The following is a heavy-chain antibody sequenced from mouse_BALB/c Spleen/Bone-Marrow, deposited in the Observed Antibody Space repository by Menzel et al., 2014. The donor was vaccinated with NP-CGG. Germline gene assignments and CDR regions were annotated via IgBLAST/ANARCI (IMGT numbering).Heavy chain of an antibody. CDR2: IWSGGST. CDR1: GLSLTSCG. CDR3: ASSSMVA. J-gene: IGHJ2*01. V-gene: IGHV2-2*02. Sequence: QVQLQQPGPGLVQPSQSLSITCTVSGLSLTSCGVHWVRQSPGKGLEWLGVIWSGGSTDYNAALISRLSISKDNSKSQVFFKMNSLQANDTAIYYCASSSMVAWGQGTTLTVSS. D-gene: IGHD2-10*02.